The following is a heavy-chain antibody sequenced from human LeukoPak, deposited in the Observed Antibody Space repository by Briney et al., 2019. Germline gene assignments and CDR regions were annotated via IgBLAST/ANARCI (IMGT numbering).Heavy chain of an antibody. Sequence: GRSLRLSCAASGFTFSSYAMHWVRQAPGKGLEWVAVISYDGSNKYYADSVKGRFTISRDNSKNTLYLQMNSLRAEDTAVYYCARASPPGVLPLGGAFDIWGQGTMVTVSS. CDR3: ARASPPGVLPLGGAFDI. J-gene: IGHJ3*02. CDR2: ISYDGSNK. CDR1: GFTFSSYA. V-gene: IGHV3-30-3*01. D-gene: IGHD2-8*01.